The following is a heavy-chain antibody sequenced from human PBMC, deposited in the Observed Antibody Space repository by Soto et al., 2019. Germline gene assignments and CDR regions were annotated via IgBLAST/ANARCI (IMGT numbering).Heavy chain of an antibody. J-gene: IGHJ4*02. CDR2: ISVYNGYT. Sequence: ASVKVSCKASTYTFASYGISWVRQAPGQGLEWMGWISVYNGYTNYAQKLQGRVTMTKDTSTNTVYMEMRSLRSDDTAIYYCARNRDIAAAGPLDYWGQGTLVTVSS. CDR1: TYTFASYG. D-gene: IGHD6-13*01. CDR3: ARNRDIAAAGPLDY. V-gene: IGHV1-18*01.